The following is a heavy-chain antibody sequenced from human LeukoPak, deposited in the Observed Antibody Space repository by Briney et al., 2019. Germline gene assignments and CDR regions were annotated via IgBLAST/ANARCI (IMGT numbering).Heavy chain of an antibody. CDR3: ASHIYCGGDCYPLFDY. V-gene: IGHV1-69*13. CDR2: IIPIFGTA. CDR1: GGTFSSYA. Sequence: SVKVSCKASGGTFSSYAISWVRQAPGQGLEWMGGIIPIFGTANYAQKFQGRVTITADESTSTAYMELSSLRSEDTAVYYCASHIYCGGDCYPLFDYWGQGTLVTVSS. D-gene: IGHD2-21*02. J-gene: IGHJ4*02.